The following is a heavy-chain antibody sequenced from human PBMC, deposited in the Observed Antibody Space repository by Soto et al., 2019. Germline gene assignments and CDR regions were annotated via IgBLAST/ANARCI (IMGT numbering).Heavy chain of an antibody. D-gene: IGHD3-3*01. Sequence: QVQLVESGGGLVKPGGSLRLSCAASGFTFSDYYMSWIRQAPGKGLEWVSYISSSSNIIYYYADSVKGRFTISRDNSKNSLYLQTSSLRAEDTAVYYCARGEGPGITIFGGDRYGMDVWGQGTTVTVPS. V-gene: IGHV3-11*01. CDR2: ISSSSNII. J-gene: IGHJ6*02. CDR1: GFTFSDYY. CDR3: ARGEGPGITIFGGDRYGMDV.